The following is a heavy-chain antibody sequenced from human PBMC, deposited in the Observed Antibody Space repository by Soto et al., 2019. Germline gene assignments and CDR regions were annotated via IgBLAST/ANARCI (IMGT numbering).Heavy chain of an antibody. D-gene: IGHD6-13*01. CDR2: IIPIFGTA. CDR3: ARGVYSSSWYEWAVNPRYYGMDV. Sequence: QVQLVQSGAEVKKPGSSVKVSCKASGGTFSSYAISWVRQAPGQGLEWMGGIIPIFGTANYAQKFQGRVTITADESTSTAYMELSSLRSEDTAVYYCARGVYSSSWYEWAVNPRYYGMDVWGQGTTVTVSS. V-gene: IGHV1-69*01. J-gene: IGHJ6*02. CDR1: GGTFSSYA.